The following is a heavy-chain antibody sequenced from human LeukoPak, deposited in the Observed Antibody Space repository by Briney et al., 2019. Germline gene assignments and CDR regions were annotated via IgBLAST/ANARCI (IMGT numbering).Heavy chain of an antibody. J-gene: IGHJ5*02. CDR3: ARGFGEKWLTRSGSDFS. V-gene: IGHV3-21*01. Sequence: PGGSLRLSCAASGFTFSTYSMSWVRQAAGKGLAWVSSICSSGSHIYYADSVKDRFTISRDNAKNSLFLQMNSLRAEDTAVYYCARGFGEKWLTRSGSDFSWGQGTLVTVSS. CDR2: ICSSGSHI. D-gene: IGHD1-26*01. CDR1: GFTFSTYS.